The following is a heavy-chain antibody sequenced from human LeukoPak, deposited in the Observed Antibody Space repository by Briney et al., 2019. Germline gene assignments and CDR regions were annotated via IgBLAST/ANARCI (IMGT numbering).Heavy chain of an antibody. CDR3: ARVSRTGGKFDY. CDR2: INHSGST. V-gene: IGHV4-34*01. CDR1: GGSFSGYY. D-gene: IGHD7-27*01. Sequence: PSETLSLTCAVYGGSFSGYYWSWIRQPPGKGLEWIGEINHSGSTNYNPSLKSRVTISVDTSRNQFSLKLSSVTAADTAVYYCARVSRTGGKFDYWGQGTLVTVSS. J-gene: IGHJ4*02.